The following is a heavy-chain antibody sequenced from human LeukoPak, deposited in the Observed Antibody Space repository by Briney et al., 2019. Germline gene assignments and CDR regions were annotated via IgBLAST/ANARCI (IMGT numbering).Heavy chain of an antibody. CDR3: ARALPDSNAFDI. Sequence: SETLSLTCTVSGVSISSSSYYWGWIRQPPGKGLEWIGSIYYSGSTYYNPSLKSRVAISVDTSKNQFSLKLSSVTAADTAVYYCARALPDSNAFDIWGQGTMVTVSS. J-gene: IGHJ3*02. D-gene: IGHD2-15*01. CDR1: GVSISSSSYY. V-gene: IGHV4-39*07. CDR2: IYYSGST.